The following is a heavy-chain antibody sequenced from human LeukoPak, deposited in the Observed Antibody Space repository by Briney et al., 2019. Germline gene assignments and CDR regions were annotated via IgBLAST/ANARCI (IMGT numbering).Heavy chain of an antibody. CDR3: ARGDLLADDWLLSSESFDY. Sequence: PGRSLRLSCAASGFTFSSYAMLWVRQAPGKGLEWVAVISYDGSSKYYADSVKGRFTISRDNSKNTLYLQMNSLRAEDTAVYYCARGDLLADDWLLSSESFDYWGQGTLVTVSS. V-gene: IGHV3-30*04. CDR1: GFTFSSYA. D-gene: IGHD3-9*01. J-gene: IGHJ4*02. CDR2: ISYDGSSK.